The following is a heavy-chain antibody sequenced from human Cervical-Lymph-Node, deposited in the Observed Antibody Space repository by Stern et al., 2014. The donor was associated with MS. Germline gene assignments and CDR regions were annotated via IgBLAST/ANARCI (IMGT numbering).Heavy chain of an antibody. CDR1: GDSISNDNW. CDR3: ARDQGFQLMNS. D-gene: IGHD2-2*01. Sequence: QVQLQESGPGLVRPSGTLSLTCAVSGDSISNDNWWSWVRQPPGTGLEWIGEVYHTGSANYDPSLKSRVTISVDKSKNQFSLRLTSMTAADTAVYYCARDQGFQLMNSWGQGTLVIVSS. V-gene: IGHV4-4*02. J-gene: IGHJ4*02. CDR2: VYHTGSA.